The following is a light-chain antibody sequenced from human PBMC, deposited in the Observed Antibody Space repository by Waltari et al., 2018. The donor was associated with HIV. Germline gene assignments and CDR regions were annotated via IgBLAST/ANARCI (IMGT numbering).Light chain of an antibody. Sequence: QSALTQPRSVSGSPGQSVTISCTGTSSDVGGYNYVSWYQQHPGKDPKLMIYDVSKRPSGGPDRFSGSKSGNTASLTISGLQAEDEADYYCCSYAGSYTYVVFGGGTKLTVL. V-gene: IGLV2-11*01. J-gene: IGLJ2*01. CDR3: CSYAGSYTYVV. CDR1: SSDVGGYNY. CDR2: DVS.